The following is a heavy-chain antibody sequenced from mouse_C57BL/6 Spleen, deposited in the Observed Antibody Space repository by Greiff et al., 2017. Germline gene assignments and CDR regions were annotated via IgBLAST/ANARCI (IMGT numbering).Heavy chain of an antibody. Sequence: QVQLQQSGAELVKPGASVKLSCKASGYTFTSYWMHWVKQRPGRGLEWIGRIDPSSGGTKYNQKFKSKATLTVDKPSSTAYMQLSSLTSEDSAVYYCARAAAQATSYAMDYWGQGTSVTVSS. J-gene: IGHJ4*01. CDR1: GYTFTSYW. D-gene: IGHD3-2*02. CDR2: IDPSSGGT. CDR3: ARAAAQATSYAMDY. V-gene: IGHV1-72*01.